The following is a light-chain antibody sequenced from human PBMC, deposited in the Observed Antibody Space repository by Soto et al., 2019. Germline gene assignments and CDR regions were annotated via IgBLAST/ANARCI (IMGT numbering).Light chain of an antibody. V-gene: IGKV1-39*01. J-gene: IGKJ2*01. Sequence: DIQMTQSPSSLSAFVGDRVTITCRASQAITSYFNWYQEKPGQAPKVLIDGAVILQSGLPSRFSGSGSGRDFTLTINSLQPEDFATYSCLQTYSAPYTFGQGTRLEI. CDR2: GAV. CDR1: QAITSY. CDR3: LQTYSAPYT.